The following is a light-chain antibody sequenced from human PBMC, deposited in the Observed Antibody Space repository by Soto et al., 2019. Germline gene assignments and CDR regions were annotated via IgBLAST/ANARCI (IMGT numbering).Light chain of an antibody. Sequence: DIQMTQSPSSLSASVGDRVTITCQASQDISDYLNWYHQKPGKAPKFLIYDASYLETGVPSRFSGSGSGTDFTFTIRSLQPEDIGTYYCQQYQSLPFTFGPGTTVD. V-gene: IGKV1-33*01. CDR1: QDISDY. CDR3: QQYQSLPFT. J-gene: IGKJ3*01. CDR2: DAS.